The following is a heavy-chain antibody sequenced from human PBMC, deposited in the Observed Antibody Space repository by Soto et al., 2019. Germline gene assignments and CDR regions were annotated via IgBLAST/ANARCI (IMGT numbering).Heavy chain of an antibody. D-gene: IGHD3-16*01. CDR1: GYTFTSYG. CDR3: ARDGALGENSYYYGMDV. Sequence: QVQLVQSGAEVKKPGASVKVSCKASGYTFTSYGISWVRQAPGQGREWRGWISAYNGNTNYAQKLQGRVNMTTDTSTSTAYMEMRSLRSDDTAVYYFARDGALGENSYYYGMDVWGQGTKVTVSS. J-gene: IGHJ6*02. V-gene: IGHV1-18*01. CDR2: ISAYNGNT.